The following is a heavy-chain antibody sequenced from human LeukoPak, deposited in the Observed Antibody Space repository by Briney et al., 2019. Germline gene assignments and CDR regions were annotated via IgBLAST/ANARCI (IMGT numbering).Heavy chain of an antibody. CDR3: ARGLITFGGVIVIPADY. CDR1: GGTFSSYA. D-gene: IGHD3-16*02. Sequence: SVKVSCKASGGTFSSYAISWVRQAPGQGLEWMGGIIPIFGTANYAQKFQGRVTITTDESTSTAYMELSSLRSEDTAVYYCARGLITFGGVIVIPADYWGQGTLVTVSS. CDR2: IIPIFGTA. V-gene: IGHV1-69*05. J-gene: IGHJ4*02.